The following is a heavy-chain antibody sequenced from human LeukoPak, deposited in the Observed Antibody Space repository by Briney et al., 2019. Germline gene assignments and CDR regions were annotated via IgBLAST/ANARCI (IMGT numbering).Heavy chain of an antibody. D-gene: IGHD6-13*01. J-gene: IGHJ4*02. CDR2: INPSGGST. Sequence: ASVKVSCKASGYTFTGYYMHWVRQAPGQGLEWMGLINPSGGSTSYAQKFQGRVTMTRDMSTSTVYMELSSLRSEDTAVYYCARDSSSSSLDYWGQGTLVTVSS. CDR1: GYTFTGYY. V-gene: IGHV1-46*01. CDR3: ARDSSSSSLDY.